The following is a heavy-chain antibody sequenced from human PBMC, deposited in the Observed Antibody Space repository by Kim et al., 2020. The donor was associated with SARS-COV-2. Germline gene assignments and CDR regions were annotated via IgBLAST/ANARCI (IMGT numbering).Heavy chain of an antibody. CDR2: ISYDGSNK. J-gene: IGHJ6*01. CDR1: GFTFSSYA. D-gene: IGHD6-13*01. V-gene: IGHV3-30*04. CDR3: AREGASSSWYPKRNYYY. Sequence: GGSLRLSCAASGFTFSSYAMHWVRQAPGKGLEWVAVISYDGSNKYYADSVKGRFTISRDNSKNTLYLQMNSLRAEDTAVYYCAREGASSSWYPKRNYYY.